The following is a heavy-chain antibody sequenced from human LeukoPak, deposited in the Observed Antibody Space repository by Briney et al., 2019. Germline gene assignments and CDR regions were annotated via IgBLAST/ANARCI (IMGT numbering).Heavy chain of an antibody. J-gene: IGHJ5*02. D-gene: IGHD1-26*01. V-gene: IGHV3-21*01. Sequence: GGSLRLSCAASRXTFSSFTMNWVRQAPGKGLEWVSSISSTSAYKYYADSVKGRFTISRDNAKDSLYLQMNSLRAEDTAVYYCARAGDSGNLAWGQGTLVTVSS. CDR1: RXTFSSFT. CDR2: ISSTSAYK. CDR3: ARAGDSGNLA.